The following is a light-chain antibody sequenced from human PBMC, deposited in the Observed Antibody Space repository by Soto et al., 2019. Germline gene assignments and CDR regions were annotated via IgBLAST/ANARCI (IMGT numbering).Light chain of an antibody. CDR2: RAS. V-gene: IGKV1-5*03. Sequence: DIQVTQSPSTLSASVGDRVTITCRASQSISNWLAWYQQKPGNAPRLLIYRASTLERGVSSRFSGSGSGTEFTLTISSLQPDDFATYYCQHYNSYSEAFGQGTKVDI. CDR1: QSISNW. CDR3: QHYNSYSEA. J-gene: IGKJ1*01.